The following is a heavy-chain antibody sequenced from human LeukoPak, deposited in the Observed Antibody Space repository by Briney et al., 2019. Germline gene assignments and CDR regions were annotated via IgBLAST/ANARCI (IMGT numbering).Heavy chain of an antibody. J-gene: IGHJ5*02. V-gene: IGHV4-34*01. CDR3: GGGKFVVVVAANWGRWFDP. CDR1: GFTFSTYS. Sequence: GSLRLSCAASGFTFSTYSMNWIRQPPGKGLEWIGEINHSGSTNYNPSLKSRISQVVDKSKDQFFPKVSSVNTPDTDVYYRGGGKFVVVVAANWGRWFDPWGQGTLVTVSS. CDR2: INHSGST. D-gene: IGHD2-15*01.